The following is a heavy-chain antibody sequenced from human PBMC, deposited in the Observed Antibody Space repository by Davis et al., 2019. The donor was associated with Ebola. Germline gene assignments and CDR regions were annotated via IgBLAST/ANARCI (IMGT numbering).Heavy chain of an antibody. CDR3: ARDLWGLGASGGMDV. Sequence: ASVKVSCKASGYTFTSYAMHWVRQAPGQRLEWMGWINAGNGNTKYSQKFQGRVTITRDTSASTAYMELSSLRSEDTAVYYCARDLWGLGASGGMDVWGQGTTVTASS. D-gene: IGHD3-10*01. J-gene: IGHJ6*02. CDR1: GYTFTSYA. V-gene: IGHV1-3*01. CDR2: INAGNGNT.